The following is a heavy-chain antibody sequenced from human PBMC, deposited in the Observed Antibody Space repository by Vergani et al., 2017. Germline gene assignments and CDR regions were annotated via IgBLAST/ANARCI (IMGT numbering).Heavy chain of an antibody. J-gene: IGHJ1*01. CDR2: ISSGGGYI. CDR3: TTAXGLYYLHGEYFQY. V-gene: IGHV3-23*01. Sequence: EVQLLESGGGLVQPGGSRRLFCAGAGFTFDTYTMAYVRQAPGKGLEWVATISSGGGYIFYADSVKGRFTISRDNSKNTLFLQMNSLKDEDTAVYYCTTAXGLYYLHGEYFQYWGRGTLVSVSS. CDR1: GFTFDTYT. D-gene: IGHD3-10*01.